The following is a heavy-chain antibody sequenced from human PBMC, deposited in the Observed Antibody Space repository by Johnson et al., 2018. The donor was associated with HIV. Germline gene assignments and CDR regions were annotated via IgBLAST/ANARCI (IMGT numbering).Heavy chain of an antibody. V-gene: IGHV3-66*01. CDR1: GFTFSNAW. CDR2: IYSGGST. Sequence: VQLVESGGGLVKPGGSLRLSCAASGFTFSNAWMSWVRQAPGKGLEWVSVIYSGGSTYYADSVKGRFTISRDNSKNTLYLQMNSLRAEDTAVYYCARDRILTGYDASDIWGQGTMVIVSS. D-gene: IGHD3-9*01. J-gene: IGHJ3*02. CDR3: ARDRILTGYDASDI.